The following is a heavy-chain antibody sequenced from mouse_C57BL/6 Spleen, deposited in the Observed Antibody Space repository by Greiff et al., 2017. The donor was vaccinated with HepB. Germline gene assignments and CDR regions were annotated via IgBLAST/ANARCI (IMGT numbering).Heavy chain of an antibody. CDR3: DLLITTVVATAFAY. J-gene: IGHJ3*01. Sequence: QVQLQQSGPELVKPGASVKLSCKASGYTFTSYDINWVKQRPGQGLEWIGWIYPRDGSTKYNEKFKGKATLTVDTSSSTAYMELHSLTSEDSAVYFCDLLITTVVATAFAYWGQGTLVTVSA. CDR1: GYTFTSYD. V-gene: IGHV1-85*01. D-gene: IGHD1-1*01. CDR2: IYPRDGST.